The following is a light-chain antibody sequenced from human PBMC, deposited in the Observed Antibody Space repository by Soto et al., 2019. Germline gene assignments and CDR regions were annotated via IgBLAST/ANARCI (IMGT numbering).Light chain of an antibody. CDR1: QSISSW. CDR2: KAS. CDR3: QQYNSYSWT. J-gene: IGKJ1*01. V-gene: IGKV1-5*03. Sequence: DIQMTQSPSTLSASVGDRVTITCRASQSISSWLAWYQQKPGKAPKLLIYKASSLESGVPSRFSGSGSGTEFTITISSLQPDDVASYYCQQYNSYSWTFGQGTKVEIK.